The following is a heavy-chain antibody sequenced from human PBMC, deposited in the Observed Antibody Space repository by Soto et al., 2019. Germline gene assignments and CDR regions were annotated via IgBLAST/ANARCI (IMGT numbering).Heavy chain of an antibody. V-gene: IGHV3-30*18. CDR2: ISDTGSSH. CDR3: AKDRGGDCPDNSCYFGADY. Sequence: GGSLRLSCVGSGFTFSSYGMLWVRQAPGKGLECVAVISDTGSSHYYAASVEGRFTISRENSKNTLSLHMDRLRVEDTAVYYCAKDRGGDCPDNSCYFGADYWGQGTPVTVSS. J-gene: IGHJ4*02. D-gene: IGHD2-2*01. CDR1: GFTFSSYG.